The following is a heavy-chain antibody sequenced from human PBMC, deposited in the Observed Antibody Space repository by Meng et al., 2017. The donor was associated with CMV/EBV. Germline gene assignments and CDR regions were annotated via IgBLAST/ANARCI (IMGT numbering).Heavy chain of an antibody. CDR3: AKENFKGSAAYYYYGMGG. CDR2: IWYGGSSK. D-gene: IGHD3-10*01. Sequence: GGSLRLSCAASGFTFSSYAMRWVRQAPGKGLEWVAVIWYGGSSKYYADSVKGRFTISRDNSKNTLYLQMNSLRAEDTAVYYCAKENFKGSAAYYYYGMGGWGQGTTVTVSS. CDR1: GFTFSSYA. J-gene: IGHJ6*02. V-gene: IGHV3-33*06.